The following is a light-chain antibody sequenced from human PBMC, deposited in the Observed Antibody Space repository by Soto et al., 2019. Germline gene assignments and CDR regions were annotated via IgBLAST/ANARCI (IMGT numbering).Light chain of an antibody. Sequence: AIQLTQSPFSLSASVGDTVTITCRASQGVGKYLAWYRQRPGKAPQLVIYAGSNSHSGVSSRFSGSGSGTYFVLTIRDLQPDDLATYFCLQDYTSPLTFGGGTKLEI. CDR1: QGVGKY. J-gene: IGKJ4*01. CDR2: AGS. CDR3: LQDYTSPLT. V-gene: IGKV1-6*01.